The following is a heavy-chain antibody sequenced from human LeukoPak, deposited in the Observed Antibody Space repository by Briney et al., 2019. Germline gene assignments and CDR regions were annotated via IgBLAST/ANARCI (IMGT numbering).Heavy chain of an antibody. CDR3: ARDGRFSYGPFDI. Sequence: GGSLRLSCVASGFTFSDYWMTWVRQAAGKGMECVANIKQDGSEKFYVDSVKGRFTISRDNAKNSLYLQMNILRAEHTAVYYCARDGRFSYGPFDIWGQGTMVTVSS. V-gene: IGHV3-7*01. J-gene: IGHJ3*02. CDR2: IKQDGSEK. CDR1: GFTFSDYW. D-gene: IGHD3-10*01.